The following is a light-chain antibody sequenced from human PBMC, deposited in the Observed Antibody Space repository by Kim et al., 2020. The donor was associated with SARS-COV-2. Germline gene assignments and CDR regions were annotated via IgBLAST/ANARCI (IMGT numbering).Light chain of an antibody. CDR2: RNN. Sequence: QRVTISLSGSSSNFGSNYVYWYQQFPGTAPKLLIYRNNQRPSGVPDRFSGSKSGTSASLAISGLRSEDEADYYCAAWDDSLSAYVVFGGGTQLTVL. CDR3: AAWDDSLSAYVV. J-gene: IGLJ2*01. CDR1: SSNFGSNY. V-gene: IGLV1-47*01.